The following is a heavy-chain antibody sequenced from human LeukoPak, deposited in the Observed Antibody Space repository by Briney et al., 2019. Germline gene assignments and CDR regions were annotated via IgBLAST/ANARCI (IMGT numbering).Heavy chain of an antibody. Sequence: GGSLRLSCAASGFTFSSYGMHWVRQAPGKGLEWVAVIWYDGSEKYYADSVKGRFAISRDNSRNTLYLQMNSLRAEDTAVYYCARDAIFDYWGQGTLVTVSS. CDR3: ARDAIFDY. J-gene: IGHJ4*02. CDR2: IWYDGSEK. V-gene: IGHV3-33*01. CDR1: GFTFSSYG.